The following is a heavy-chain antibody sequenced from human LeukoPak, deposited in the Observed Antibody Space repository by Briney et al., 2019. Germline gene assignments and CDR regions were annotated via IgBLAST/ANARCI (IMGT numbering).Heavy chain of an antibody. CDR1: GFTFSSYG. J-gene: IGHJ6*03. D-gene: IGHD6-13*01. V-gene: IGHV3-23*01. CDR2: ISGSGGST. CDR3: ARDPGSSWPRGYYYYYMDV. Sequence: PGGSLRLSCAASGFTFSSYGMSWVRQAPGKGLEWVSAISGSGGSTYYADSVKGRFTISRDNAKNSLYLQMNSLRAEDTAVYYCARDPGSSWPRGYYYYYMDVWGKGTTVTISS.